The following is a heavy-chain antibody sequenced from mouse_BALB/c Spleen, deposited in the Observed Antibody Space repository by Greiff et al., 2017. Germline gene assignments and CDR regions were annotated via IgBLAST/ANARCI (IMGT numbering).Heavy chain of an antibody. Sequence: EVKLVESGGGLVKPGGSLKLSCAASGFTFSDYYMYWVRQTPEKRLEWVATISDGGSYTYYPDSVKGRFTISRDNAKNNLYLQMSSLKSEDTAMYYCARGPGTDYWGQGTTLTVSS. V-gene: IGHV5-4*02. CDR1: GFTFSDYY. D-gene: IGHD4-1*01. CDR2: ISDGGSYT. J-gene: IGHJ2*01. CDR3: ARGPGTDY.